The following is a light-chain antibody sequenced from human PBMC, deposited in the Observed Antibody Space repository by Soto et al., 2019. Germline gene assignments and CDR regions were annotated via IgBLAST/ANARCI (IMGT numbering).Light chain of an antibody. CDR3: QQYGASPWT. CDR2: DTS. J-gene: IGKJ1*01. CDR1: QSISSSH. Sequence: ELTQSPGTLSSSPGERATLSCRASQSISSSHFACYQQKRGHAPRLLICDTSTRATGIPDRFSGSGSGTDFTLTISRLEPEDFAVYHCQQYGASPWTFGQGTKVEVK. V-gene: IGKV3-20*01.